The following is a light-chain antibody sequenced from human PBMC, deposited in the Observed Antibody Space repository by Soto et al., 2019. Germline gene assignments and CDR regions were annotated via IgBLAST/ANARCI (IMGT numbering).Light chain of an antibody. CDR3: QTGGAGSP. CDR1: SGHSSYA. CDR2: LNSDGSH. J-gene: IGLJ2*01. Sequence: QLVLTQSPSASASLGASVKLTCTLSSGHSSYAIAWHQQQPEKGPRYLMKLNSDGSHSKGDGIPDRFSGSSSGAERYLTISSRQSEDEADYYCQTGGAGSPFGGGTKVTVL. V-gene: IGLV4-69*01.